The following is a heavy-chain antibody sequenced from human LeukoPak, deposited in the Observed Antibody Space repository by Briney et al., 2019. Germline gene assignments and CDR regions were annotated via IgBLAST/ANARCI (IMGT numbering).Heavy chain of an antibody. Sequence: SVKVPCKASGGTFSSYAISWVRQAPGQGLEWMGGIIPIFGTANYAQKFQGRVTITADKSTSTAYMELSSLRSEDTAVYYCARARTDGDYFDYWGQGTLVTVSS. CDR3: ARARTDGDYFDY. CDR1: GGTFSSYA. D-gene: IGHD4-17*01. CDR2: IIPIFGTA. V-gene: IGHV1-69*06. J-gene: IGHJ4*02.